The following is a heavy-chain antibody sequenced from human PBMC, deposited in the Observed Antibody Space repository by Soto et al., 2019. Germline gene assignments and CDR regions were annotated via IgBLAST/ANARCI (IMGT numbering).Heavy chain of an antibody. V-gene: IGHV3-48*01. D-gene: IGHD2-15*01. Sequence: EVQLVESGGGLVKPGGSLRLSCAASGFTFSSYNMNWVRQAPGKGLEWISYISSSSSTIYYADSVKGRLTISRDNAKNSLYLQMNSLRAEVTSVYHCARDLVVVAATSMDVWGKGTTVTVSS. CDR1: GFTFSSYN. CDR3: ARDLVVVAATSMDV. J-gene: IGHJ6*03. CDR2: ISSSSSTI.